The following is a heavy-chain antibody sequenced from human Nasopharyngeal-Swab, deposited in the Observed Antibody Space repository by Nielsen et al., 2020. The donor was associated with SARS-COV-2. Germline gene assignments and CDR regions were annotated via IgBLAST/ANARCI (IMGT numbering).Heavy chain of an antibody. CDR3: ARDLRSGYDGYYYYGMDV. CDR2: ITWNSGTI. V-gene: IGHV3-9*01. Sequence: GGSLRLSCTASGFTFDDYSMNWVRQVPGKGLEWVSGITWNSGTIGYADSVKGRFTISRDNAKNSLYLQMNSLRAEDTAVYYCARDLRSGYDGYYYYGMDVWGQGTTVTVSS. J-gene: IGHJ6*02. CDR1: GFTFDDYS. D-gene: IGHD5-12*01.